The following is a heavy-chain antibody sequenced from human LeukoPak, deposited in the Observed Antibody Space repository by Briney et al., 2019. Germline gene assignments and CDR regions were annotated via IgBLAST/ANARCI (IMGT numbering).Heavy chain of an antibody. CDR2: ISGSGGST. CDR3: AKDYRLYCSSTSCYRGNWFDP. V-gene: IGHV3-23*01. CDR1: GFTFSSYA. D-gene: IGHD2-2*01. Sequence: GSLRLSCAASGFTFSSYAMSWVHQAPGKGLEWVSAISGSGGSTYYADSVKGRFTISRDNSKNTLYLQMNSLRAEDTAVYYCAKDYRLYCSSTSCYRGNWFDPWGQGTLVTVSS. J-gene: IGHJ5*02.